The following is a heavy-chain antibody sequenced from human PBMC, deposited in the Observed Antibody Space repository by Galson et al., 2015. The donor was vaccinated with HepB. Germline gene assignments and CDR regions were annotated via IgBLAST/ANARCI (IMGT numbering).Heavy chain of an antibody. J-gene: IGHJ4*02. D-gene: IGHD2-2*02. Sequence: PALVKPTQPLTLTCTFSGFSLTTSGMCVSWIRQPPGKALEWLARIDWDDDKFYTTSLKTRLTISKDTSKNQVVLTMTNMDPVDTATYYCARIPVYCRSTSCYTGDYWGQGTLVTVSS. CDR3: ARIPVYCRSTSCYTGDY. V-gene: IGHV2-70*17. CDR1: GFSLTTSGMC. CDR2: IDWDDDK.